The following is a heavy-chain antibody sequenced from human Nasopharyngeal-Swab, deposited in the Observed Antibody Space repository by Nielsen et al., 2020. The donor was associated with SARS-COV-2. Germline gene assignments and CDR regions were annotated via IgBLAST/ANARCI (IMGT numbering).Heavy chain of an antibody. D-gene: IGHD4-17*01. J-gene: IGHJ6*03. CDR2: IYTSGST. Sequence: LRLSCTVSGGSISSGSYYWIWIRQPAGKGLEWIGRIYTSGSTNYNPSLKSRVTISVDTSKNQFSLKLSSVTAADTAVYYCARGLRGVTTYYYYYYMDVWGKGTTVTVSS. V-gene: IGHV4-61*02. CDR1: GGSISSGSYY. CDR3: ARGLRGVTTYYYYYYMDV.